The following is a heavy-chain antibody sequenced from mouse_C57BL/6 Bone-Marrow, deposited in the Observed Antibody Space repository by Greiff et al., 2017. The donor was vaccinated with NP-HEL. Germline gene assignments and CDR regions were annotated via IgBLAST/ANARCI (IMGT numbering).Heavy chain of an antibody. CDR1: GYTFTSYL. Sequence: QLQLQQSRAELVMPGASVKVSCKASGYTFTSYLMHWVKLSPGQGLEWIGRIHPSDSVTNYNQKFKGKSTLTVDTSSSSANMQLCSLTSEDSAVYYGAIGAVFDVWGAGTSVSVSS. CDR3: AIGAVFDV. CDR2: IHPSDSVT. J-gene: IGHJ1*01. V-gene: IGHV1-74*01.